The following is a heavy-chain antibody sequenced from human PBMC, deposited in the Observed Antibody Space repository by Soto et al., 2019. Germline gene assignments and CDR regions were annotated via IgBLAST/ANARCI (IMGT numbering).Heavy chain of an antibody. CDR1: GYTFTSYG. Sequence: ASVKVSCKASGYTFTSYGISWVRQAPGQGLEWMGWISAYNGNTNYAQKLQGRVTMTTDTSTSIAYMELRSLRSDDTAVYYCAREGIRERQQRYWFDPWGQGTLVTVSS. CDR3: AREGIRERQQRYWFDP. CDR2: ISAYNGNT. V-gene: IGHV1-18*01. D-gene: IGHD1-1*01. J-gene: IGHJ5*02.